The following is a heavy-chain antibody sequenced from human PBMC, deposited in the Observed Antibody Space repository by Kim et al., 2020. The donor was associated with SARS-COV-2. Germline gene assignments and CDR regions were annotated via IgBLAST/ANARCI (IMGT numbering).Heavy chain of an antibody. J-gene: IGHJ4*02. CDR1: GFTFSNYG. Sequence: GGSLRLSCAASGFTFSNYGMNWVRQAPGKGLEWMGVISYDGNNKYYGDSVKGRFTISRDNSKNTLYLQMNSLRAEDTAVYYCAKADSTVDFDYWGQGTLVTVSS. V-gene: IGHV3-30*18. CDR3: AKADSTVDFDY. D-gene: IGHD4-17*01. CDR2: ISYDGNNK.